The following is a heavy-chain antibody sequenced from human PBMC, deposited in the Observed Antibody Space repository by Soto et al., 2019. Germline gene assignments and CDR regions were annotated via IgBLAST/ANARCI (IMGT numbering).Heavy chain of an antibody. J-gene: IGHJ2*01. CDR1: GFTFKNHW. V-gene: IGHV3-74*01. Sequence: EVQLVESGGKLVQPGGSLTLSCAASGFTFKNHWMHWVRQAPGKGLVWVSRIHYDGSNTRYADSVNGRFTISRDNANNTLNLHLSSLKVDATAVYYCAIDWYNFSSGSARGGHWYFDLWGRGTLVTVSS. CDR3: AIDWYNFSSGSARGGHWYFDL. CDR2: IHYDGSNT. D-gene: IGHD3-10*01.